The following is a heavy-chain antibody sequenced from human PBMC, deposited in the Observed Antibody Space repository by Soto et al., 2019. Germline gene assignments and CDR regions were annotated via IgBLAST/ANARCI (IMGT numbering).Heavy chain of an antibody. CDR2: IIPILGIA. Sequence: QVHLVQSGVGVRKPGPSVKVSCRASGATFSSYTISWVGQAPGQGLEWMGRIIPILGIANYAQKFQGRVTITADKSTSTAYMELSSLRSEDTAVYYCASESPGFWGQGTLVTVSS. D-gene: IGHD7-27*01. CDR1: GATFSSYT. CDR3: ASESPGF. J-gene: IGHJ4*02. V-gene: IGHV1-69*02.